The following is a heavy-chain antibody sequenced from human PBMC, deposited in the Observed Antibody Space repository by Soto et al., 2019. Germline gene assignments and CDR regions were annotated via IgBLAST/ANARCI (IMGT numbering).Heavy chain of an antibody. V-gene: IGHV4-39*01. CDR3: ARQRTTVVTQAYFDH. Sequence: SETLSLTCTVSGGSINSDTTFWGWIRQPPGKGLEWVGSVYYLGTTYYHPSLRSRLSISIDTSKNQFSLKLSSVTATDTAVYYCARQRTTVVTQAYFDHWGQGALVTVS. CDR1: GGSINSDTTF. J-gene: IGHJ4*02. D-gene: IGHD2-21*02. CDR2: VYYLGTT.